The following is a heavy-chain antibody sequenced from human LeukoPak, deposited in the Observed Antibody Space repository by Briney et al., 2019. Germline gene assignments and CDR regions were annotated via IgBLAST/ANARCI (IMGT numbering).Heavy chain of an antibody. CDR2: IIPILGIA. CDR1: GGTLISYA. J-gene: IGHJ4*02. V-gene: IGHV1-69*04. Sequence: SVKVSCKASGGTLISYAISWVRQALGQGLECMGRIIPILGIANYAQKFQGRVTITADKSTSTAYMELSSLRSEGTAVYYCARVVAAASTMTDVGFDYWGQGTLVTVSS. CDR3: ARVVAAASTMTDVGFDY. D-gene: IGHD6-13*01.